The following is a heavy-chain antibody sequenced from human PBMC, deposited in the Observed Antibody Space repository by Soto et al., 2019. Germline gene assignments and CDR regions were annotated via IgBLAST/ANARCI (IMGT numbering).Heavy chain of an antibody. V-gene: IGHV3-30*18. CDR1: GFTFSSYG. D-gene: IGHD5-12*01. Sequence: GGSLRLSCAASGFTFSSYGMHWVRQAPGKGLEWVAVISYDGSNKYYADSVKGRFTISRDNSKNTLYLQMNSLRAEDTAVYYCAKDRDHIVATIQNGMDVWGQGTTVTVSS. CDR3: AKDRDHIVATIQNGMDV. J-gene: IGHJ6*02. CDR2: ISYDGSNK.